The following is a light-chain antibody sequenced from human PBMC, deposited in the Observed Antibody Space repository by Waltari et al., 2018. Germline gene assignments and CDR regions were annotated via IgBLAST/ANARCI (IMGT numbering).Light chain of an antibody. J-gene: IGKJ1*01. CDR1: QSVSSSY. CDR3: QQYGSSPPWT. V-gene: IGKV3-20*01. CDR2: GAS. Sequence: EIVLTQSPGTLSLAPGGRATLTVRASQSVSSSYLACDQQKPGPAPRLLIYGASSRATGIPARFSGSGSGTHFTLTISRLEPEDFAVYYCQQYGSSPPWTFGQGTKVGIK.